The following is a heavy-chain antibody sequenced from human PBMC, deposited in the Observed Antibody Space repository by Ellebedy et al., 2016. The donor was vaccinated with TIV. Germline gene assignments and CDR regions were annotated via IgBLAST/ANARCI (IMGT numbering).Heavy chain of an antibody. D-gene: IGHD3-16*01. V-gene: IGHV4-59*01. J-gene: IGHJ6*02. CDR2: IYHNGDT. Sequence: MPSETLSLTCSVSGGSIRNYYSSRVRQPPGKGLEWIGSIYHNGDTKYKPSLQRRVTISVDTSKNRFSLKVQSVTAADSAVYYCVRIGKKYDWNVAWEQYGMDVWGQGTTVSVSS. CDR3: VRIGKKYDWNVAWEQYGMDV. CDR1: GGSIRNYY.